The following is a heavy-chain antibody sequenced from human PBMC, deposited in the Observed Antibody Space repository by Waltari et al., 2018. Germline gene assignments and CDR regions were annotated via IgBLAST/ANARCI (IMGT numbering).Heavy chain of an antibody. CDR2: IIPIFGTA. V-gene: IGHV1-69*13. D-gene: IGHD2-15*01. CDR3: ARPRKGVVAASDAFDI. Sequence: QVQLVQSGAEVKKPGSSVKVSCKASGGTFSSYAISWVRQAPGQGLEWMGGIIPIFGTANYAQKFQGRVTITADESTSTAYMELSSLRSEDTAVYYCARPRKGVVAASDAFDIWGQGTMVTVSS. CDR1: GGTFSSYA. J-gene: IGHJ3*02.